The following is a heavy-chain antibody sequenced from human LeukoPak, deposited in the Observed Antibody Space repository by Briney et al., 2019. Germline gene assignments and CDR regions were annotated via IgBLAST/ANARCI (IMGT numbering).Heavy chain of an antibody. CDR1: GFTFSSYS. J-gene: IGHJ4*02. CDR3: ARGQHYYDSSGYSFDY. V-gene: IGHV3-48*01. D-gene: IGHD3-22*01. Sequence: GGSLRLSCAASGFTFSSYSMNWVRQAPGKGLEWVSYISSSSSTIYYADSVKGRFTISRDNAKNSLYLQMNSLRAEDTAVYYCARGQHYYDSSGYSFDYWGQGTLVTVSS. CDR2: ISSSSSTI.